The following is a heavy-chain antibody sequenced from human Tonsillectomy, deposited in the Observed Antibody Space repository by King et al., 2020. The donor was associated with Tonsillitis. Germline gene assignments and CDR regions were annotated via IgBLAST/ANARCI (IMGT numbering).Heavy chain of an antibody. V-gene: IGHV1-18*01. CDR2: ISPYNGNT. CDR1: GYTFTAYG. J-gene: IGHJ5*02. CDR3: ARLSIAAAAIDWFDP. D-gene: IGHD6-13*01. Sequence: QLMQSGAEVKKPGASVKVSCKTSGYTFTAYGISWVRQAPGQGLEWMGWISPYNGNTNYAQKLQGRVTMTTDTSTSTAYMELRSLRSDDTAVYYCARLSIAAAAIDWFDPWGQGTLVTVSS.